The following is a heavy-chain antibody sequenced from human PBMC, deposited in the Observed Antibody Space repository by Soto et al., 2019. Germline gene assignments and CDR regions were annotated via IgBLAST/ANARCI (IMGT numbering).Heavy chain of an antibody. CDR1: GGTFSSYA. V-gene: IGHV1-69*12. J-gene: IGHJ4*02. CDR2: IIPFFGIA. Sequence: QVQLVQSGAEVKKPESSVKVSCKASGGTFSSYAINWVRQAPGQGLEWMGGIIPFFGIANYAQKFQGRVTITADESTSTAYMELRSLRSEDTAVYYCARDGLYGSGSYYPPLGFDYWGQGTLVTVSS. D-gene: IGHD3-10*01. CDR3: ARDGLYGSGSYYPPLGFDY.